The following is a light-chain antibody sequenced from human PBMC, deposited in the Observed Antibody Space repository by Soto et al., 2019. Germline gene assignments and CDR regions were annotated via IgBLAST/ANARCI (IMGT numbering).Light chain of an antibody. J-gene: IGLJ3*02. CDR3: SSYTSSSTLV. CDR2: EVS. Sequence: QSVLTQPASVSGSPGQSITISCTGTSSDVGGYNYVSWYQQHPGIAPKLMIYEVSNRPSGVSNRFSGSKSGNTASLTISGLQAEDEADYYCSSYTSSSTLVFGGGTKLTVL. V-gene: IGLV2-14*01. CDR1: SSDVGGYNY.